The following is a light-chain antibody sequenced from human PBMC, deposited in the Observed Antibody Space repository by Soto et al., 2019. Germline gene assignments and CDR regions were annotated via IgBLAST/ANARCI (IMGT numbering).Light chain of an antibody. CDR1: QSLSGY. CDR3: QQRYNWSIT. Sequence: EIVLTQSPATLSFSAGDSATLXWKANQSLSGYIGWYQQKPGQAPRLLIYADSNRATGIPARFSGSGSGTDFTLTISSLEPEDFSVYYCQQRYNWSITFGQGTRLEIK. J-gene: IGKJ5*01. V-gene: IGKV3-11*01. CDR2: ADS.